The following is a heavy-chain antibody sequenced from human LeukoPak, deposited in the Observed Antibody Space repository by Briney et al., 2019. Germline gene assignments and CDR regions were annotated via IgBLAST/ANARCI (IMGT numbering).Heavy chain of an antibody. Sequence: PGRSLRLSCAASGLTFSSHGMHWVRQAPGKGLEWVSAISGSGGSTYYADSVKSRFTISRDNSKNTLYLQMNSLRAEDTAVYYCAKINSGWYRGTKYYFDYWGQGTLVTVSS. CDR2: ISGSGGST. CDR1: GLTFSSHG. D-gene: IGHD6-19*01. V-gene: IGHV3-23*01. CDR3: AKINSGWYRGTKYYFDY. J-gene: IGHJ4*02.